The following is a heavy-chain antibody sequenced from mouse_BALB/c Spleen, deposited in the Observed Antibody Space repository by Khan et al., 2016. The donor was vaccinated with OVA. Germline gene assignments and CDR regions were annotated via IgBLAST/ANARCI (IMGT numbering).Heavy chain of an antibody. CDR1: GFTFSAYS. J-gene: IGHJ3*01. V-gene: IGHV5-6*01. CDR2: ISSGADYT. CDR3: ASHLTGSVAY. Sequence: EVQGVESGGDLVKPGGSLKLSCAASGFTFSAYSMSWVRQTPDKRLEWVATISSGADYTYYPDGVKGRFTISRDNAKNTLYLQLSSLQSEDTAMDYCASHLTGSVAYGGQGTLVTVSA.